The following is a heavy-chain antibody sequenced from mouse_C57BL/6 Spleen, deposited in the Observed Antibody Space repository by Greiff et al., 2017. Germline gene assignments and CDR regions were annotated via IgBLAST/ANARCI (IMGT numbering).Heavy chain of an antibody. Sequence: QVQLQQPGAELVKPGASVKLSCKASGYTFTSYWMHWVKQRPGQGLEWIGMIHSNSGSTNYNEKFKSKATLTVDKSSSTAYMQLSSLTSEDSAVYYCARRKDYGSFDYWGQGTTLTVSS. J-gene: IGHJ2*01. CDR2: IHSNSGST. CDR1: GYTFTSYW. D-gene: IGHD2-1*01. V-gene: IGHV1-64*01. CDR3: ARRKDYGSFDY.